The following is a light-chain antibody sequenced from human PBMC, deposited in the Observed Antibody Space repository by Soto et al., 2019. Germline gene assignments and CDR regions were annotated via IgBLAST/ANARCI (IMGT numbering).Light chain of an antibody. CDR2: EVN. Sequence: QSALTLAASVSGSPGQSITISCTGASSDFGDHKSVSWYQHHPGKAPKLIIYEVNYRPSGVSSRFSGSRSGNTASLTISGLQAEDEAHYYCRSSTDTTILFGGGTQLTVL. V-gene: IGLV2-14*01. CDR1: SSDFGDHKS. CDR3: RSSTDTTIL. J-gene: IGLJ2*01.